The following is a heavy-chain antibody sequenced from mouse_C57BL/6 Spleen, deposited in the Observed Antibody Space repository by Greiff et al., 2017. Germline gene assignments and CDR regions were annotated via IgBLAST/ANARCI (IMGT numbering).Heavy chain of an antibody. CDR1: GYSFTGYY. CDR2: INPSTGGT. J-gene: IGHJ4*01. D-gene: IGHD3-2*02. V-gene: IGHV1-42*01. CDR3: AKAAQARYAMDY. Sequence: VQLQQSGPELVKPGASVKISCKASGYSFTGYYMNWVKQSPEKSLEWIGEINPSTGGTTYNQKFKAKATLTVDKSSSTAYMQLKSLTSEDSAVYYCAKAAQARYAMDYWGQGTSVTVSS.